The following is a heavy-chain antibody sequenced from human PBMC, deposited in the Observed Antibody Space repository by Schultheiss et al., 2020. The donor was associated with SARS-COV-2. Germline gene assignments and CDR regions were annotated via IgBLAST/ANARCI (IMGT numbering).Heavy chain of an antibody. D-gene: IGHD6-6*01. CDR2: IGTAGDP. J-gene: IGHJ6*03. V-gene: IGHV3-13*05. Sequence: GESLKISCAASGFTFSSYDMHWVRQATGKGLEWVSAIGTAGDPYYPGSVKGRFTISRENAKNSLYLQMNSLRAEDTAVYYCARPPWGVAARYYYYMDVWGKGTAVTVSS. CDR1: GFTFSSYD. CDR3: ARPPWGVAARYYYYMDV.